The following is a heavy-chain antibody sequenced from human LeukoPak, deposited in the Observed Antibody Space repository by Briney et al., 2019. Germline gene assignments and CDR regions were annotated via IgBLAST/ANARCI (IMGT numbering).Heavy chain of an antibody. J-gene: IGHJ4*02. CDR2: ISGSGGST. Sequence: GGSLRLSCAASGFTFSSYPMSWVRQAPGKGLEWVSAISGSGGSTYYADSVKGRFTISRDNSKNTLYLQMNSLRAEDTAVYYCAKCYYDSSGYYPFDYWGQGTLVTVSS. CDR3: AKCYYDSSGYYPFDY. V-gene: IGHV3-23*01. CDR1: GFTFSSYP. D-gene: IGHD3-22*01.